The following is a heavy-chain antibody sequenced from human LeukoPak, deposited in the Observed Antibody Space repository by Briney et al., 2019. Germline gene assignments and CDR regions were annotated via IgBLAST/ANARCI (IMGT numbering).Heavy chain of an antibody. CDR2: ISSSSSYI. J-gene: IGHJ4*02. V-gene: IGHV3-21*01. CDR3: ARDVYSSGWYSSYYFDY. Sequence: GGSLRLSCAASGFTFSSYSMNWVRQAPGKGLEWVSSISSSSSYIYYADSVKGRFTISRDNAKNSLYLQMNSRRAEDTAVYYCARDVYSSGWYSSYYFDYWGQGTLVTVSS. CDR1: GFTFSSYS. D-gene: IGHD6-19*01.